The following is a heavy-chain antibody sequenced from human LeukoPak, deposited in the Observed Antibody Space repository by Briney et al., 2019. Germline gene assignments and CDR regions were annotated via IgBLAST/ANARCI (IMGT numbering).Heavy chain of an antibody. J-gene: IGHJ4*02. Sequence: GGSLRLSCAASGFTVSSNYMSWVRQAPGKGLEWVSVIYSGGSTYYADSVKGRFTISRDNSKNTLYLQMNSLRAEDTAVYYCARGELEQYSSSWPPYFDYWGQGTLVTVSS. D-gene: IGHD6-13*01. CDR1: GFTVSSNY. V-gene: IGHV3-53*01. CDR2: IYSGGST. CDR3: ARGELEQYSSSWPPYFDY.